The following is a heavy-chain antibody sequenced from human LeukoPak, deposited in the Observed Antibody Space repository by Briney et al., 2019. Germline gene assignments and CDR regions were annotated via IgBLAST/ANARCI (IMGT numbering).Heavy chain of an antibody. CDR3: AKGGVTRDYCFDY. V-gene: IGHV4-59*01. J-gene: IGHJ4*02. CDR1: GGSLSTYS. D-gene: IGHD3-10*01. Sequence: SETLPLTCTVSGGSLSTYSWGWLRQPPGNGLEWTANIHYGGSTDYIPSLRSRVTITADTSRNQFSLRLSSVTAADTGVYYCAKGGVTRDYCFDYWGQGTLVSVSS. CDR2: IHYGGST.